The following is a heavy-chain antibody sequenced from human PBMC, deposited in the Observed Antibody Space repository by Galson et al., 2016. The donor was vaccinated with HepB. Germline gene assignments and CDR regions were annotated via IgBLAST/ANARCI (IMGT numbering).Heavy chain of an antibody. D-gene: IGHD3-3*01. V-gene: IGHV4-34*01. CDR2: INHGGST. J-gene: IGHJ4*02. Sequence: ETLSPTCAVQGGSFSGYYWNWIRQTPGKGFEWIGEINHGGSTNYNPSLKSRVTISIDTSRNQFSLTLTSVTAADTAVYYCARGGLRFLNWLSDEYDHWGQGTLVTVSS. CDR1: GGSFSGYY. CDR3: ARGGLRFLNWLSDEYDH.